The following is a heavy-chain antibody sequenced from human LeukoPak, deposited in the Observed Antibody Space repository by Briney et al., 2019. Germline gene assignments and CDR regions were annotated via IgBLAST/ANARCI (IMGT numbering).Heavy chain of an antibody. Sequence: GGSLRLSCAASWFTVSSNYMSWVRQAPGKGLEWVSVIYSGGSTYYADSVKGRFTISRDNSKNTLYLQMNSLRAEDTAVYYCARGHRYYDLRPYYGMDVWGQGTTVTVSS. CDR1: WFTVSSNY. D-gene: IGHD3-3*01. CDR2: IYSGGST. CDR3: ARGHRYYDLRPYYGMDV. J-gene: IGHJ6*02. V-gene: IGHV3-53*01.